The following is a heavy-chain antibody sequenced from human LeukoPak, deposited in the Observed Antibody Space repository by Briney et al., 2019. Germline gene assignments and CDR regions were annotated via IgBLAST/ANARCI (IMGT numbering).Heavy chain of an antibody. D-gene: IGHD6-13*01. Sequence: SETLSLTSTVSAGSISSYYWSWIRQAPRKGLEWIGYIYYGGSTNYNPSLKSQATISVDTSKNQFSLKLSAVAAADTAVYYCARLVPYSSRWFGLYYFDYWGQGTLGTVSS. CDR3: ARLVPYSSRWFGLYYFDY. CDR2: IYYGGST. CDR1: AGSISSYY. J-gene: IGHJ4*02. V-gene: IGHV4-59*01.